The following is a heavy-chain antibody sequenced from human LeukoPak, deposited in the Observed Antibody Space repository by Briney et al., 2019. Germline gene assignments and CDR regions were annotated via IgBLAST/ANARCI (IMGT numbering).Heavy chain of an antibody. J-gene: IGHJ6*03. CDR2: IYYTGST. CDR3: ARDPASGYYYYMDV. CDR1: GASISSYY. D-gene: IGHD1-1*01. Sequence: KPSETLSLTCTVSGASISSYYWNWIRQPPGKGLEWIGYIYYTGSTNYNPSLKSRVTISVDTSKNQFSLKLSSVTAADTAVYYCARDPASGYYYYMDVWGKGTTVTVSS. V-gene: IGHV4-59*01.